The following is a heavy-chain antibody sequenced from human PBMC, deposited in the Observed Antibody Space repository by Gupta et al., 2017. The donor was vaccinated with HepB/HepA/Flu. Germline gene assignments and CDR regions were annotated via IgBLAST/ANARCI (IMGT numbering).Heavy chain of an antibody. CDR3: ARDYQDCGGDCYPSVGYYYYYYGMDV. CDR1: GFTFSSYE. Sequence: EVQLVESGGGLVQPGGSLRLSCAASGFTFSSYEMNWVRQAPGKGLEWVSYISSSGSTIYYADSVKGRFTISRDNAKNSLYLQMNSLRAEDTAVYYCARDYQDCGGDCYPSVGYYYYYYGMDVWGQGTTVTVSS. D-gene: IGHD2-21*02. V-gene: IGHV3-48*03. CDR2: ISSSGSTI. J-gene: IGHJ6*02.